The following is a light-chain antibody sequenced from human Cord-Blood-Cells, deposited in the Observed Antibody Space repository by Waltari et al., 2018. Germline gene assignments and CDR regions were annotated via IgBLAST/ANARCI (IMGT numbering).Light chain of an antibody. CDR1: SSDVGSYNL. J-gene: IGLJ3*02. CDR2: EGS. V-gene: IGLV2-23*01. CDR3: CSYAGSSTSWV. Sequence: QSALTQPASVSGSPGQSITIPCTGNSSDVGSYNLVSWYQQHPGKAPKLMIYEGSKRPSGVSNRFSGSKSGNTASLTISGLQAEDEADYYCCSYAGSSTSWVFGGGTKLTVL.